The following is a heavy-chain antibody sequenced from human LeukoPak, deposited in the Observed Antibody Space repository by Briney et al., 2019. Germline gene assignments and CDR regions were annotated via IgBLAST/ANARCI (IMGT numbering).Heavy chain of an antibody. CDR2: IRSKAYGGTT. D-gene: IGHD2-2*02. Sequence: GGSLRLSCTASGFTFGDYAMSWVRQAPGKGLEWVGFIRSKAYGGTTEYAASVKGRFTISRDDSKSIAYLQMNSLKTEDTAVYYCTRDQLLYPYYYYYYMDVWGKGTTVTVSS. J-gene: IGHJ6*03. V-gene: IGHV3-49*04. CDR1: GFTFGDYA. CDR3: TRDQLLYPYYYYYYMDV.